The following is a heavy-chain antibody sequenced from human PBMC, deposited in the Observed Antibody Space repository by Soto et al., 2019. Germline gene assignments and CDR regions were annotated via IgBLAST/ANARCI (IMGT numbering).Heavy chain of an antibody. CDR2: IYYSGST. V-gene: IGHV4-39*01. CDR3: ARLLGIAVAGTWFDP. CDR1: GGSISSSSYY. Sequence: QLQLQESGPGLVKPSETLSLTCTVSGGSISSSSYYWGWIRQPPGKGLGWIGSIYYSGSTYYNPSLKSRVTISVDTSKNQFSLKLSSVTAADTAVYYCARLLGIAVAGTWFDPWGQGTLVTVSS. D-gene: IGHD6-19*01. J-gene: IGHJ5*02.